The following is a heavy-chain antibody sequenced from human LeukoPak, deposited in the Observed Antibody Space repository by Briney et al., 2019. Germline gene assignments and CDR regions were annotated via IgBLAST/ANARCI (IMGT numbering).Heavy chain of an antibody. Sequence: GASVKVSCKASGYTFTGYYMHWVRQAPGRGLEWMGWINPNSGGTNYAQKSQGRVTMTRDTSISTAYMELSSLRSEDTAVYYCARGHIVEDILTGYPRGYYYYGMDVWGQGTTVTVSS. CDR1: GYTFTGYY. CDR3: ARGHIVEDILTGYPRGYYYYGMDV. CDR2: INPNSGGT. D-gene: IGHD3-9*01. V-gene: IGHV1-2*02. J-gene: IGHJ6*02.